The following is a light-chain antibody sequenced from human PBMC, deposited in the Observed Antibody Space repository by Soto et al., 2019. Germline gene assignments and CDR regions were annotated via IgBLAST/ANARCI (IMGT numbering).Light chain of an antibody. V-gene: IGLV2-11*01. CDR3: YSYAGSYTVV. CDR2: GVS. Sequence: QSALTQPRPVSGSPGQSVTISCTGTSSNVGGYNYVAWYQQHPGKAPKFIIYGVSKRPSGVPDRFSGSKSGNTASLTISGLQAEDEADYYCYSYAGSYTVVFGGGTQLTVL. CDR1: SSNVGGYNY. J-gene: IGLJ2*01.